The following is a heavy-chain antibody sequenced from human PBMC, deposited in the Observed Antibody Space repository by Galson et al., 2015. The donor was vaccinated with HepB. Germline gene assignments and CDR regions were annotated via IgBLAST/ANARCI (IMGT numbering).Heavy chain of an antibody. J-gene: IGHJ5*02. CDR3: ARGPPLFDP. Sequence: SLRLSCATSGFPFSSYDMNWVRQPPGKGLEWISYISTSGGTIYYADSVKGRFTISRDNAKNSLFLQMNTLRVDDTAVYYCARGPPLFDPWGQGTLVTVSS. CDR2: ISTSGGTI. V-gene: IGHV3-48*03. CDR1: GFPFSSYD.